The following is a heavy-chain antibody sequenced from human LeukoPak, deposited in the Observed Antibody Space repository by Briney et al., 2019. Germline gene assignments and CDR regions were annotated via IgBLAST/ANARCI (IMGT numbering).Heavy chain of an antibody. Sequence: PGGSLRLSYAASGFTFGTYGMHWVRQAPGKGLEWVAVTWYDGSDNYYAASVRGRFTISRDNSKSTVYLQMNSLRVEDTAVYYCARSRVVTPLDYWGRGTLVTVSS. CDR1: GFTFGTYG. D-gene: IGHD2-21*02. CDR2: TWYDGSDN. CDR3: ARSRVVTPLDY. V-gene: IGHV3-33*01. J-gene: IGHJ4*02.